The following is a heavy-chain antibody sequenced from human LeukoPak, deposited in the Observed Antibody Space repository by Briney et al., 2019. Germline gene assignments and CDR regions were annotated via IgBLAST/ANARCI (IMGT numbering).Heavy chain of an antibody. D-gene: IGHD6-19*01. CDR3: ARDSAAGTAKFSCYGLDV. CDR2: ISPYNGNT. CDR1: GYTFTSYG. V-gene: IGHV1-18*01. Sequence: ASVKVSCKASGYTFTSYGISWVRQAPGQGLEWMGWISPYNGNTNYGQNLQGRVTMTTDTSTRTAYMELRSLRSDDTAVYYCARDSAAGTAKFSCYGLDVWGQGTTVTVSS. J-gene: IGHJ6*02.